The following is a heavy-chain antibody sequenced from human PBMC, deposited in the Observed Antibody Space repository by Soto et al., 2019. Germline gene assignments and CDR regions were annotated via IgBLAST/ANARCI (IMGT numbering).Heavy chain of an antibody. CDR3: ERNYGDCYDYLDY. CDR1: GWSISSYY. Sequence: QVQLQESGPGLVKPSETLSLTCTVSGWSISSYYWSWIRQPPGKGLEWIGYIYYRANPNYNPSLKSRVTIAQDTSKNQFSLRLCSVTAADTAVYYGERNYGDCYDYLDYWGQGTLVTVSS. D-gene: IGHD2-21*01. CDR2: IYYRANP. V-gene: IGHV4-59*08. J-gene: IGHJ4*02.